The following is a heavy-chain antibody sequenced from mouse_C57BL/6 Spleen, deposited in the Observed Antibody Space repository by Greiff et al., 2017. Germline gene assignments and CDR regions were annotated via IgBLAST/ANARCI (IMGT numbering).Heavy chain of an antibody. J-gene: IGHJ2*01. D-gene: IGHD2-3*01. Sequence: VKLQQSGPELVKPGASVKISCKASGYAFSSSWMNWVKQRPGKGLEWIGRIYPGDGDTNYNGKFKGKATLTADKSSSTAYMQLSSLTSEDSAVYFCARSPDGYPFDYWGQGTTLTVSS. CDR2: IYPGDGDT. V-gene: IGHV1-82*01. CDR1: GYAFSSSW. CDR3: ARSPDGYPFDY.